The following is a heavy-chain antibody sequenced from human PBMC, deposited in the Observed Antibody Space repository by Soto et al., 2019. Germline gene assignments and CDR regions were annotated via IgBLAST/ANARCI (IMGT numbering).Heavy chain of an antibody. V-gene: IGHV1-69*01. CDR2: IIPIFGTA. J-gene: IGHJ5*02. Sequence: QVQLVQSGAEVKKPGSSVKVSCKASGGTFSSYAISWVRQAPGQGLEWMGGIIPIFGTANYAQKFQGRVTTTADESTSTAYMELSSLRSEDTAVYYCARWVRDSSGYYYAWFDPWGQGTLVTVSS. CDR1: GGTFSSYA. CDR3: ARWVRDSSGYYYAWFDP. D-gene: IGHD3-22*01.